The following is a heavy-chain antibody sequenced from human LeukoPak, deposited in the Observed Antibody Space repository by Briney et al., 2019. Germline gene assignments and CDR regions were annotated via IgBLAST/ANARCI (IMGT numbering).Heavy chain of an antibody. V-gene: IGHV3-30*02. D-gene: IGHD4-23*01. J-gene: IGHJ4*02. CDR2: IRYDGSNK. CDR3: AKVGDYGGKGRGYFDY. CDR1: GFTFSSYG. Sequence: GGSLRLSCAASGFTFSSYGMHWVRPAPGKGLEWVAFIRYDGSNKYYADSVKGRFTISRDNSKNTLYLQMNSLRAEDTAVYYCAKVGDYGGKGRGYFDYWGQGTLVTVSS.